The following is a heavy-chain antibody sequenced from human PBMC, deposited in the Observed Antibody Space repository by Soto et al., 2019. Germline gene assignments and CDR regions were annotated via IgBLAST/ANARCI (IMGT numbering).Heavy chain of an antibody. CDR3: ARVGSSGWSPDY. Sequence: SETLSLTCTVSGGCINGHSWTWIRQSPGKGLEWIGYIFYSGSTNYNPSLKSRVTLSVDTSKNQFSLRLSSVTAADTALYYCARVGSSGWSPDYWGQGTLVTVS. D-gene: IGHD6-19*01. CDR1: GGCINGHS. V-gene: IGHV4-59*11. J-gene: IGHJ4*02. CDR2: IFYSGST.